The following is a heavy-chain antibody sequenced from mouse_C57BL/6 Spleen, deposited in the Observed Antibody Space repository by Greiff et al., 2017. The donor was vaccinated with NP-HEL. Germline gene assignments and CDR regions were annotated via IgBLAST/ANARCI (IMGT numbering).Heavy chain of an antibody. J-gene: IGHJ3*01. CDR1: GFTFSSYT. Sequence: EVKLVESGGGLVKPGGSLKLSCAASGFTFSSYTMSWVRQTPEKRLEWVATISGGGGNTYYPDSVKGRFTISRDNAKNTLYLQMSSLRSEDTALYYCASDIYDGYYAGFAYWGQGTLVTVSA. V-gene: IGHV5-9*01. CDR3: ASDIYDGYYAGFAY. CDR2: ISGGGGNT. D-gene: IGHD2-3*01.